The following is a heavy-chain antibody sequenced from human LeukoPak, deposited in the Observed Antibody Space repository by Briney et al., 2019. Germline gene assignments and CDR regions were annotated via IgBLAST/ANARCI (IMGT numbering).Heavy chain of an antibody. V-gene: IGHV3-21*01. CDR1: GFTFSSYS. CDR3: ARGASVVAGSDNAFDI. Sequence: GGSLRLSCAASGFTFSSYSMNWVRQAPGKGLEWVSSISTSSIYIYYADSVKGRFTISRDNAKKSVHLRMNSLRAEDTAVYYCARGASVVAGSDNAFDIWGQGTMVTVSS. J-gene: IGHJ3*02. D-gene: IGHD6-19*01. CDR2: ISTSSIYI.